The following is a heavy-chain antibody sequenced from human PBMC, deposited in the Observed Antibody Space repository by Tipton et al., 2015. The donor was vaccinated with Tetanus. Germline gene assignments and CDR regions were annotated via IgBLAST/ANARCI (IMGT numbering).Heavy chain of an antibody. CDR3: ARGLEAPYRSSAACDPNWFDP. CDR1: GFSFSTFW. D-gene: IGHD2-2*01. Sequence: SLRLSCAASGFSFSTFWMSWVRQAPGGGLEWVAYIKHDGTEKYYVDSVRGRFTISRDNTNNSLFLQMSGLRAEDTAAYFCARGLEAPYRSSAACDPNWFDPWGQGALVTVSS. J-gene: IGHJ5*02. V-gene: IGHV3-7*04. CDR2: IKHDGTEK.